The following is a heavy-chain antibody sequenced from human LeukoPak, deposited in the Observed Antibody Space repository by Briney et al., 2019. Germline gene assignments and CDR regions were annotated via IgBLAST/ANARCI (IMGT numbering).Heavy chain of an antibody. CDR3: AKGVGIEGAGHFDP. CDR2: ISGSGYST. D-gene: IGHD6-13*01. J-gene: IGHJ5*02. CDR1: GFTFSSYA. Sequence: PGGSLRLSCAASGFTFSSYAMTWVRQAPGKGLEWVSSISGSGYSTYYADSVKGRFTISRDNSKNTLYLQMNSLRGEDTAVYYCAKGVGIEGAGHFDPWGQGTVVTVSP. V-gene: IGHV3-23*01.